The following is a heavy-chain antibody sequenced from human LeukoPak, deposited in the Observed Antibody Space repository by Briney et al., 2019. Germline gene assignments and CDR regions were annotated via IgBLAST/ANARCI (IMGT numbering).Heavy chain of an antibody. CDR3: ARGFRGSGIPGIGY. CDR2: ISSSSSYI. V-gene: IGHV3-21*01. CDR1: GFTFSSYS. J-gene: IGHJ4*02. D-gene: IGHD3-10*01. Sequence: PGGSLRLSCAASGFTFSSYSMNWVRQAPGKGLEWVSSISSSSSYIYYADSVKGRFTISRDNAKNSLYLQMNSLRAEDTAVYYCARGFRGSGIPGIGYWGQGTLVTVSS.